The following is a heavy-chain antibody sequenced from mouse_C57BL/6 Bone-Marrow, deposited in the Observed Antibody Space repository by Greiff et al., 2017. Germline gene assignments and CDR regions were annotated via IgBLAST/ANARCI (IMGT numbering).Heavy chain of an antibody. CDR1: GFTFSSYG. CDR2: ISSGGSYT. J-gene: IGHJ4*01. CDR3: ARQGDCDYY. Sequence: EVMLVESGGDLVKPGGSLKLSCAASGFTFSSYGMSWVRQTPDKRLEWVATISSGGSYTYYPDSVKGRFTISRDNAKNTLYLQMSSLKSEDTAMYYCARQGDCDYYWGQGTSVTVSS. D-gene: IGHD2-4*01. V-gene: IGHV5-6*01.